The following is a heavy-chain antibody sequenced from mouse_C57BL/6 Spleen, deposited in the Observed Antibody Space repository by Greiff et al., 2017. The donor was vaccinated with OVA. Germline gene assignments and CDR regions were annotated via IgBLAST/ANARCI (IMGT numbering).Heavy chain of an antibody. J-gene: IGHJ1*03. V-gene: IGHV1-82*01. Sequence: QVQLQQSGPELVKPGASVKISCKASGYAFSSSWMNWVNQRPGKGLEWIGRIYPGDGDTNYNGKFKGKATLTADKSSSTAYMQLSSLTSEDSAVYFCARCPSYYSNGGFDVWGTGTTVTVSS. CDR3: ARCPSYYSNGGFDV. D-gene: IGHD2-5*01. CDR2: IYPGDGDT. CDR1: GYAFSSSW.